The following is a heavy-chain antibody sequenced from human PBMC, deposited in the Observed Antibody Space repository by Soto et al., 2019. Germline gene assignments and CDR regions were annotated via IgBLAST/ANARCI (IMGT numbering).Heavy chain of an antibody. Sequence: EVQLVESGGGLVQPGGSLRLSCAASGFTFSSYSMNWVRQAPGKGLEWVSYISSSSSTIYYADSVKGRFTIARDKANNSLYLQMNSLRDEDTAVYYCAREGGNLNWFDPWGQGTLVTVSS. CDR2: ISSSSSTI. CDR3: AREGGNLNWFDP. V-gene: IGHV3-48*02. CDR1: GFTFSSYS. D-gene: IGHD1-26*01. J-gene: IGHJ5*02.